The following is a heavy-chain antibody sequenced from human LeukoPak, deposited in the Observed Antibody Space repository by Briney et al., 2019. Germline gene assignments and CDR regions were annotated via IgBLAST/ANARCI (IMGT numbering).Heavy chain of an antibody. Sequence: GGSLRLSCAASGITFSSYGMSWVRQAPGKGLEWVANIKQDGSEKYYVDSVKGRFTISRDNAKNSLYLQMNSLRAEDTAVYYCARTYSSSWYGSYYYYYMDVWGKGTTVTVSS. CDR3: ARTYSSSWYGSYYYYYMDV. D-gene: IGHD6-13*01. V-gene: IGHV3-7*01. J-gene: IGHJ6*03. CDR2: IKQDGSEK. CDR1: GITFSSYG.